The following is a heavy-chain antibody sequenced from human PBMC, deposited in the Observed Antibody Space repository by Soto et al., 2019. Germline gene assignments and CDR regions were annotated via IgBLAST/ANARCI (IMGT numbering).Heavy chain of an antibody. D-gene: IGHD1-1*01. J-gene: IGHJ4*02. CDR1: GASFHGYY. Sequence: SETLSLTCAVYGASFHGYYWDWIRQPQGEGLEWIGEITPDGRTNYRPSLKGRVPISINQSKMQFSLKLNSVTAADTAVYYCGRGQRSDPYFDCWGLGAVVTGYS. CDR3: GRGQRSDPYFDC. V-gene: IGHV4-34*01. CDR2: ITPDGRT.